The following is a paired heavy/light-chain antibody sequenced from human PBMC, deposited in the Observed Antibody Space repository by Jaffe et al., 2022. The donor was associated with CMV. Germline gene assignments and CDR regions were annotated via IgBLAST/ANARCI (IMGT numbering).Light chain of an antibody. V-gene: IGKV3-11*01. CDR1: QSVSSY. Sequence: EIVLTQSPATLSLSPGERATLSCRASQSVSSYLAWYQQKPGQAPRLLIYDASNRATGIPARFSGSGSGTDFTLTISSLEPEDFAVYYCQQRSNWLLTFGGGTKVEIK. J-gene: IGKJ4*01. CDR3: QQRSNWLLT. CDR2: DAS.
Heavy chain of an antibody. J-gene: IGHJ4*02. V-gene: IGHV4-34*01. Sequence: QVQLQQWGAGLLKPSETLSLTCAVYGGSFSGYYWSWIRQPPGKGLEWIGEINHSGSTNYNPSLKSRVTISVDTSKNQFSLKLSSVTAADTAVYYCAREVGGSTVRGKAYYFDYWGQGTLVTVSS. D-gene: IGHD4-4*01. CDR1: GGSFSGYY. CDR3: AREVGGSTVRGKAYYFDY. CDR2: INHSGST.